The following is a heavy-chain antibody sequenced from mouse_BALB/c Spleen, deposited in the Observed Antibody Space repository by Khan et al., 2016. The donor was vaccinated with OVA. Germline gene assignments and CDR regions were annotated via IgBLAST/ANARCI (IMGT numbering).Heavy chain of an antibody. CDR1: GYSFTSYY. Sequence: EVQLQQSGPELMKPGASVKISCKASGYSFTSYYIHWVMQRHGESLEWIGYIDPFSGGSTYNQKFKVKATLTVDKSSSTAYIHLINLASEDSAVYYCTRQGYVAWFTYWGQGTLVTVSA. CDR3: TRQGYVAWFTY. J-gene: IGHJ3*01. V-gene: IGHV1S135*01. CDR2: IDPFSGGS. D-gene: IGHD2-2*01.